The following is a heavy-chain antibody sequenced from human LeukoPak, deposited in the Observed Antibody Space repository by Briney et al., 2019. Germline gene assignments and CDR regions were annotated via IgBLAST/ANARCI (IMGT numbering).Heavy chain of an antibody. J-gene: IGHJ4*02. CDR3: ARGVRGYCSSTSCYYFY. Sequence: ASVKVSCKASGYTFTSYDINWVRQATGQGLEWMGWMNPNSGNTGYAQKFQGRVTMTRNTSISTAYMELRSLRSEDTAVYYCARGVRGYCSSTSCYYFYWGQGTLVTVSS. D-gene: IGHD2-2*01. CDR1: GYTFTSYD. V-gene: IGHV1-8*01. CDR2: MNPNSGNT.